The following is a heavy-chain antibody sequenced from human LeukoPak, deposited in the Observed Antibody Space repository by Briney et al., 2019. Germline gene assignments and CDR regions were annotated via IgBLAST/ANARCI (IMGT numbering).Heavy chain of an antibody. D-gene: IGHD1-1*01. CDR1: GFTFSSYW. Sequence: GGSLRLSCAASGFTFSSYWMSWVRQAPGKGLEWVANIKQDGSEKYYVDSVKGRFTISRDDAKNSLYLQINSLRAEDTAVYYCARDRTINWFDRWGQGTLVTVSS. CDR3: ARDRTINWFDR. V-gene: IGHV3-7*01. CDR2: IKQDGSEK. J-gene: IGHJ5*02.